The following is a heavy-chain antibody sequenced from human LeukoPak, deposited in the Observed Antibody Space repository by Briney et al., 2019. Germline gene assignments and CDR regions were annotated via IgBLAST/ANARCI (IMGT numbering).Heavy chain of an antibody. Sequence: SETLSLTCAVYGGSFSGYYWSWIRQPPGKGLEWIGEINHSGSTNYNPSLKSRVTISVDTSKNQFSLKLRSVTAADTAVYYCASIAANYFAYWGQGPLVTVSS. J-gene: IGHJ4*02. CDR1: GGSFSGYY. D-gene: IGHD6-25*01. V-gene: IGHV4-34*01. CDR3: ASIAANYFAY. CDR2: INHSGST.